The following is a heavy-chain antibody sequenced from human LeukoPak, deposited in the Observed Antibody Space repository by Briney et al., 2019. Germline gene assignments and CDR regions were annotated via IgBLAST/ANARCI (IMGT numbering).Heavy chain of an antibody. CDR1: GYTFSGYY. V-gene: IGHV1-18*04. D-gene: IGHD4-17*01. CDR2: ISGSTGDT. Sequence: ASVKVSCKTSGYTFSGYYLNWVRQAPGEGPEWMGWISGSTGDTNYAQKFQGRVTMTADTSSSTAYMELRSLRSDDTAVYYCARDENYGIFFNVDYWGQGTLVTVSS. J-gene: IGHJ4*02. CDR3: ARDENYGIFFNVDY.